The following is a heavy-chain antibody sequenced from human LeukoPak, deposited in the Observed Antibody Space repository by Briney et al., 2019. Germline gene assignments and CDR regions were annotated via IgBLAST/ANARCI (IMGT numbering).Heavy chain of an antibody. D-gene: IGHD1-26*01. CDR2: ILTSGST. CDR1: GGSISSYH. J-gene: IGHJ4*02. Sequence: SETLSLTCTVSGGSISSYHWSWVRQPPGKGLEWIGYILTSGSTNYNPSLKSRLTISVDTSKNQFTLKLSSVTAADTVVYYCARLRVSGSYLYYFDYWGQGTLVTVSS. V-gene: IGHV4-4*09. CDR3: ARLRVSGSYLYYFDY.